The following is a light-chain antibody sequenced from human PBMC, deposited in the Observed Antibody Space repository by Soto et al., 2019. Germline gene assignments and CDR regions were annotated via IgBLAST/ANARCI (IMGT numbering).Light chain of an antibody. J-gene: IGKJ4*01. V-gene: IGKV3-11*01. CDR3: QQRRNWPLT. CDR1: QSVDSY. Sequence: EIVLTQSPATLSLSPGERATLSCRASQSVDSYLTWYQQRPGQAPRLLVYDVSKRATGIPVRFSGSGSGTDFTRTISSLEPEDGAIYYCQQRRNWPLTFGGGTKVEIK. CDR2: DVS.